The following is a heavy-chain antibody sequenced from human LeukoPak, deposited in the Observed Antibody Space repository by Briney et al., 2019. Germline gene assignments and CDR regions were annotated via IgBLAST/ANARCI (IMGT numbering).Heavy chain of an antibody. CDR1: GGSISSSSYY. D-gene: IGHD3/OR15-3a*01. CDR2: IYYSGST. Sequence: PSETLSLTCTVSGGSISSSSYYWGWIRQPPGKGLEWIGSIYYSGSTYYNPSLKSRVTISVDTSKSQFSLKLSSVTAADTAVYYCARRTRDYYYYMDVWGKGTTVTVSS. J-gene: IGHJ6*03. V-gene: IGHV4-39*07. CDR3: ARRTRDYYYYMDV.